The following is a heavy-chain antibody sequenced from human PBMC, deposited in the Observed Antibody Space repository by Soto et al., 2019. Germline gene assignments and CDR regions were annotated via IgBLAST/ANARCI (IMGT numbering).Heavy chain of an antibody. V-gene: IGHV3-23*01. D-gene: IGHD1-7*01. CDR3: AKNQERELPRVIDF. J-gene: IGHJ4*02. CDR1: GLTFSNYA. Sequence: GSLIVACATSGLTFSNYAMSWVRQAPGGGLEWVSSMSGSSSTTYYADSVRGRFTISRDRSKNTLYLQMSSLRAEDTALYYCAKNQERELPRVIDFWGQGTLVTVYS. CDR2: MSGSSSTT.